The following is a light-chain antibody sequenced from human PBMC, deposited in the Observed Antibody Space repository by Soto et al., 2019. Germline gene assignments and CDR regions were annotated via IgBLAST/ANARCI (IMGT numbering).Light chain of an antibody. V-gene: IGKV1-27*01. CDR1: QGISNY. Sequence: DIQMTQSPSSLSASVGDRITITCRASQGISNYLAWYQQKPGKVPQLLIYAASTLQSGVPSRFSGSGSGTDFTFTISSLQPEYVATYYCQEYKCSPHSFGQGTKLDIK. CDR2: AAS. J-gene: IGKJ2*01. CDR3: QEYKCSPHS.